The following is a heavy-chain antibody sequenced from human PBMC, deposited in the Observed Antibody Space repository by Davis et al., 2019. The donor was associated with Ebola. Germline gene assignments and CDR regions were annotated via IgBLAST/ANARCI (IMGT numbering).Heavy chain of an antibody. V-gene: IGHV1-69*04. J-gene: IGHJ6*02. CDR3: ARDRSSSAYYYYGMDV. CDR1: GGTFSSYG. Sequence: SVKVSCKASGGTFSSYGISWVRQAPGQGLEWMGRIIPILGIANYAQKFQGRVTITADKSTSTAYMELSSLRSEDTAVYYCARDRSSSAYYYYGMDVWGQGTTVTVSS. CDR2: IIPILGIA. D-gene: IGHD6-6*01.